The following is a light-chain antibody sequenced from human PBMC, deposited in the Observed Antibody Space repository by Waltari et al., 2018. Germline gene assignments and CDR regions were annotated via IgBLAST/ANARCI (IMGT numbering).Light chain of an antibody. CDR1: QSVGTH. J-gene: IGKJ1*01. CDR2: GAS. V-gene: IGKV3-15*01. CDR3: QQGNSWPWT. Sequence: EIVMTQSPATLSVSPGARATLSCRASQSVGTHLAWYQQRPGQAPRLLIYGASTRATGIPARFSGSGSGTDFILTISSLQSEDFAVYHCQQGNSWPWTFGQGTKVEIK.